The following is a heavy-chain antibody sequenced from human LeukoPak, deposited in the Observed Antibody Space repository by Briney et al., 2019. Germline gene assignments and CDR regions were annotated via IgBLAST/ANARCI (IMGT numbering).Heavy chain of an antibody. Sequence: PSETLSLTCAVYGGSFSGYYWSWVRQAPGKGLEWVSAISGSGGSTYYADSVKGRFTISRDNSKNTLYLQMNSLRAEDTAVYYCAKEIVVVPAAQDYWGQGTLVTVSS. CDR3: AKEIVVVPAAQDY. CDR1: GGSFSGYY. J-gene: IGHJ4*02. V-gene: IGHV3-23*01. D-gene: IGHD2-2*01. CDR2: ISGSGGST.